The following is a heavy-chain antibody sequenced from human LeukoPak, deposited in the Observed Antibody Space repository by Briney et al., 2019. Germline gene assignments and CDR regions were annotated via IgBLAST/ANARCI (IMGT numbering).Heavy chain of an antibody. CDR3: ARYRETRGQTH. Sequence: SETLSLTCTVSGGSISSYYWSWIRQPPGKGLEWIGYIYDSGSTNYNPSLKSRVTISVDTSKNQFSLKLSSVTAADTAVYYCARYRETRGQTHWGQGTLVIVSS. D-gene: IGHD3-10*01. CDR1: GGSISSYY. CDR2: IYDSGST. V-gene: IGHV4-59*01. J-gene: IGHJ1*01.